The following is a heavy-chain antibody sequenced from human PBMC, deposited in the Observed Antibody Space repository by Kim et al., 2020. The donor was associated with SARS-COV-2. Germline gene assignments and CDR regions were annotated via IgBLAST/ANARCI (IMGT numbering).Heavy chain of an antibody. CDR1: GYSFTSYW. D-gene: IGHD2-2*02. J-gene: IGHJ5*02. CDR3: ARQHCSSTSCYIGGGGWFDP. CDR2: IYPGDSDT. V-gene: IGHV5-51*01. Sequence: GESLKISCKGSGYSFTSYWIGWVRQMPGKGLEWMGIIYPGDSDTRYSPSFQGQVTISADKSISTAYLQWSSLKASDTAMYYCARQHCSSTSCYIGGGGWFDPWGQGTLVTVSS.